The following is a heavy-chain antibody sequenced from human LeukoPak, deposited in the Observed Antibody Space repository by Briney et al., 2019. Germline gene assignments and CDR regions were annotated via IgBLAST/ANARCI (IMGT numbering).Heavy chain of an antibody. CDR3: AREYNDGSGSYDY. CDR1: GFTFSSYA. V-gene: IGHV3-23*01. D-gene: IGHD3-10*01. CDR2: ISGSGGST. Sequence: GGSLRLSCAASGFTFSSYAMSWVRQAPGKGLEWVSAISGSGGSTYYADSVQGRFTISRDNSKNTLYLQMNSLRAEDTALYYCAREYNDGSGSYDYWGQGTLVTVSS. J-gene: IGHJ4*02.